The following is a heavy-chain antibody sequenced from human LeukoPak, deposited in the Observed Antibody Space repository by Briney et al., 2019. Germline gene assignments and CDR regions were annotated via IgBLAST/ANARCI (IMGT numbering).Heavy chain of an antibody. D-gene: IGHD4-17*01. Sequence: SETLSLTCTVSGGSISTNYFYWGWIRQPPGKGLEWIGTIYYSGNTYYNPSLNSRVTMAVDTSKIHFSLRLSSVTAADTAVYYCVTTGYFDYWGQGTLVTVSS. J-gene: IGHJ4*02. V-gene: IGHV4-39*02. CDR3: VTTGYFDY. CDR2: IYYSGNT. CDR1: GGSISTNYFY.